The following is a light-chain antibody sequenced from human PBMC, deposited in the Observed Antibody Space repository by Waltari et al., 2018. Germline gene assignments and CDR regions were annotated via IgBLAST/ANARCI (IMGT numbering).Light chain of an antibody. Sequence: ESVLPQSPGTLSLSPGERATLSSKTSQNISSSYLTWYQQKPGQAPRPVVYGVSTRATGIPDRFSGSRSGTDFTLTISRLEPEDFAVYYCQQYGGSPRIFTFGAGTKVEIK. V-gene: IGKV3-20*01. CDR2: GVS. CDR3: QQYGGSPRIFT. CDR1: QNISSSY. J-gene: IGKJ3*01.